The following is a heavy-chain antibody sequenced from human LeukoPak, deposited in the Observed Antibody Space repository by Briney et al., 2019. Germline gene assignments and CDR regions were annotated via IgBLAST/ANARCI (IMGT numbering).Heavy chain of an antibody. CDR2: IKTDGSQK. D-gene: IGHD3-10*01. V-gene: IGHV3-7*01. CDR3: ARDWDGSGTVFDL. Sequence: GGSLRLSCAASGFTFRNYWMSWVRQAPGKGLEWVANIKTDGSQKYYVDSVGGRFAISRDNAKSSLYLQMNSLRVEDTAVYHCARDWDGSGTVFDLWGQGTLVTVSS. CDR1: GFTFRNYW. J-gene: IGHJ5*02.